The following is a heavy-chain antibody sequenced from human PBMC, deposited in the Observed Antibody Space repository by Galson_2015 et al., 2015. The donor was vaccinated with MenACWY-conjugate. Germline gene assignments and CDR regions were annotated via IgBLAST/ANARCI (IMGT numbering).Heavy chain of an antibody. Sequence: CAISGDSVSSHSAAWNWIRQAPSRGREWLGRTFYRSAWNYEYAASVKSRIRVNPDTSKNQFSLQLNSVTPEDTAVYYCARGVGSGNNYYFDYWGQGSLVTVSS. J-gene: IGHJ4*02. V-gene: IGHV6-1*01. D-gene: IGHD5-12*01. CDR1: GDSVSSHSAA. CDR3: ARGVGSGNNYYFDY. CDR2: TFYRSAWNY.